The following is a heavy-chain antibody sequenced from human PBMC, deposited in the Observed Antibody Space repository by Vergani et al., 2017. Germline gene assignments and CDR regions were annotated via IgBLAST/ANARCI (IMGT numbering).Heavy chain of an antibody. J-gene: IGHJ4*02. D-gene: IGHD2-2*02. Sequence: QLQLQESGPGLVKPSETLSLTCTVSGGSLSSSSYYWGWIRQPPGKGLEWIGSIYYSGSTYYNPSLKSRVTISVDTSKNQFSLKLSSVTAADTAVYYCARGSPYFSSTSCYNPFDYWGQGTLVTVSS. V-gene: IGHV4-39*07. CDR2: IYYSGST. CDR1: GGSLSSSSYY. CDR3: ARGSPYFSSTSCYNPFDY.